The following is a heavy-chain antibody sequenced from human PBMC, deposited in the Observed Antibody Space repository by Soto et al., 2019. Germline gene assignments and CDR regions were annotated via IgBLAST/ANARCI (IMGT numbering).Heavy chain of an antibody. CDR2: MNPNSGNT. J-gene: IGHJ4*02. D-gene: IGHD3-3*01. CDR3: ASTGRRGGLGFYDFWSGYSRRLNYFDY. Sequence: QVPLVQSGAEVKKPGASVKVSCKASGYTFTSYDINWVRQATGQGLEWMGWMNPNSGNTGYAQKFQGRVTMTRNTSIRTAYMELSSLRSEDTAVYYCASTGRRGGLGFYDFWSGYSRRLNYFDYWGQGTLVTVSS. CDR1: GYTFTSYD. V-gene: IGHV1-8*01.